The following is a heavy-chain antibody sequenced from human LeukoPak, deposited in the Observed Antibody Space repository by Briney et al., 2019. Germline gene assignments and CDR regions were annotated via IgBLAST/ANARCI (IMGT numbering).Heavy chain of an antibody. Sequence: GASVKVSCKASGYTFTSYDINWVRQATGPGLEWMGWMNPNSGNTGYAQKFQGRVTMTRDTSNSTAYMELSRLRSDDTAVYYCARDDSSSWWVPHYFDYWGQGTLVTVSS. V-gene: IGHV1-8*01. CDR2: MNPNSGNT. CDR3: ARDDSSSWWVPHYFDY. J-gene: IGHJ4*02. D-gene: IGHD6-13*01. CDR1: GYTFTSYD.